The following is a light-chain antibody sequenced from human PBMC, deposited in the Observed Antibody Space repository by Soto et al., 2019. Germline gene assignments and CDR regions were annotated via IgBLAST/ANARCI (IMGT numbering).Light chain of an antibody. CDR1: QSINSA. CDR3: QQGHNWPLT. CDR2: GAS. V-gene: IGKV3-15*01. Sequence: EIVMTQSPATLSLSPGERAALSCRASQSINSALAWYQQKPGQPPRLLIYGASTRATGVPARFTGSESGSEFTLTISGLQSADVEVYYCQQGHNWPLTFGQGTRLEI. J-gene: IGKJ2*01.